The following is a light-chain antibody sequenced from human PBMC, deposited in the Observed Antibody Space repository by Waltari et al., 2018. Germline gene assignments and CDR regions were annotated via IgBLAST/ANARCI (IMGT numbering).Light chain of an antibody. Sequence: VLTQFPDTLSVSPGERATLSCRASPSVTTNLAWYQQKPALPPRPLIYGASARATGVPARFSGSGSGTEFTLIISSLQSEDFAVYYCQQYHQRPPWTFGQGTKVEIK. CDR1: PSVTTN. CDR3: QQYHQRPPWT. J-gene: IGKJ1*01. CDR2: GAS. V-gene: IGKV3-15*01.